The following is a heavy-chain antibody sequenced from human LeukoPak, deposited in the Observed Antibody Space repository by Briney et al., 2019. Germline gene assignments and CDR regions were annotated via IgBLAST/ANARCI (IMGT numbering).Heavy chain of an antibody. V-gene: IGHV3-7*01. CDR2: IKQDGSQK. J-gene: IGHJ4*02. CDR3: ARLFRDVTTFDY. D-gene: IGHD1-1*01. Sequence: GGSLRLSCAASGFTFTNYWMSWVRQPPGRGLEWVASIKQDGSQKYYVDSVKGRFTISRDNAKNSLYLQMNSLRAEDTAVYYCARLFRDVTTFDYWGQGTLVTVSS. CDR1: GFTFTNYW.